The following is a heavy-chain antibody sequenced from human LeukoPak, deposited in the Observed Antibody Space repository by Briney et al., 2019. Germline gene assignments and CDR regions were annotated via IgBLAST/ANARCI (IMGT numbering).Heavy chain of an antibody. CDR3: ARLRGGDYSSYNWFDP. J-gene: IGHJ5*02. D-gene: IGHD2-21*02. V-gene: IGHV4-59*01. CDR1: GASISSYY. CDR2: IYYSGST. Sequence: SETLSLTCTVSGASISSYYWSWIRQPPGKGLEWIGYIYYSGSTNYNPSLKSRVTISVDTSKNHFSLKLSSVTAADTAVYYCARLRGGDYSSYNWFDPWGQGTLVTVSS.